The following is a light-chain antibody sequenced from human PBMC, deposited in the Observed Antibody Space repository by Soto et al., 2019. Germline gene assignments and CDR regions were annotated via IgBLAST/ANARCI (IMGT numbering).Light chain of an antibody. CDR3: QQRSNWPLT. CDR2: EAS. CDR1: QSVSSY. Sequence: EIVLTQSPATLSLSPGDRATLSCRARQSVSSYLTWYQQKPGQAPRLLIYEASNRATGIPARFSGSGSGTDFTLTISSLEPEDFALYYCQQRSNWPLTFGPGTKVEIK. V-gene: IGKV3-11*01. J-gene: IGKJ3*01.